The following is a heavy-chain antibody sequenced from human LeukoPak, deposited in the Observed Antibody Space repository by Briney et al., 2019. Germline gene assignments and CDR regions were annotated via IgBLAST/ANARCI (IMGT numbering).Heavy chain of an antibody. J-gene: IGHJ6*02. CDR1: GGTFSSYA. CDR3: ARGSGLDTYYYYYGMDV. CDR2: IIPIFGTA. D-gene: IGHD2-15*01. V-gene: IGHV1-69*13. Sequence: ASVKVSCKASGGTFSSYAISWVRQAPGQGLEWMGGIIPIFGTASYAQKFQGRVTITADESTSTAYMELSSLRSEDTAVYYCARGSGLDTYYYYYGMDVWGQGTTVTVSS.